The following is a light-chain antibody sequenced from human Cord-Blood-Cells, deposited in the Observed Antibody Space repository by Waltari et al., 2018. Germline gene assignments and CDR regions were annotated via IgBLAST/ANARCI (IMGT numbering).Light chain of an antibody. Sequence: QSALTQPASVSGSPGQSITIPCTGTSSDGGGSNYVSWYQQHPGKAPKLMIYEVSNRPSGVSNRFSGSKSGNTASLTISGLQAEDEADYYCSSYTSSSTLVFGTGTKVTVL. CDR2: EVS. V-gene: IGLV2-14*01. J-gene: IGLJ1*01. CDR3: SSYTSSSTLV. CDR1: SSDGGGSNY.